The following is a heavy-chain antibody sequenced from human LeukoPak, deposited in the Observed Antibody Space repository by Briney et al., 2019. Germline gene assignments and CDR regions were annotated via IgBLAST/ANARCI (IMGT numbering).Heavy chain of an antibody. CDR1: GFTFSSYA. Sequence: PGGSLRLSCAASGFTFSSYAMSWVRQAPGKGLEWVSAISGSGGSTYYADSVKGRFTISRDNSKNTLYLQMNSLRAEDTAVYYCARDPYGGNWFDYWGQGTLVTVSS. CDR3: ARDPYGGNWFDY. CDR2: ISGSGGST. V-gene: IGHV3-23*01. D-gene: IGHD4-23*01. J-gene: IGHJ4*02.